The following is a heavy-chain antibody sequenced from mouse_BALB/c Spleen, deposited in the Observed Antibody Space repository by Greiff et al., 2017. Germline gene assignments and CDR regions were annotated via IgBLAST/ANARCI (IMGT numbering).Heavy chain of an antibody. Sequence: VQLKESGAELVKPGASVKLSCTASGFNIKDTYMHWVKQRPEQGLEWIGRIDPANGNTKYDPKFQGKATITADTSSNTAYLQLSSLTSEDTAVYYCARDGGYYWYFDVWGAGTTVTVSS. V-gene: IGHV14-3*02. J-gene: IGHJ1*01. CDR1: GFNIKDTY. CDR2: IDPANGNT. D-gene: IGHD1-1*02. CDR3: ARDGGYYWYFDV.